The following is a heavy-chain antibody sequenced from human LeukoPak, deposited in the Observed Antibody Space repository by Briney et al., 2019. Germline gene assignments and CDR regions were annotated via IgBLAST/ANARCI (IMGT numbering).Heavy chain of an antibody. CDR1: GYSFTSYW. CDR3: ARHTGPRFDP. Sequence: GESLKISCKGSGYSFTSYWIGWVRQMPGKGLEWMGIIYPGDSETRYSPSFQGRVTISADKSISTAYLEWSSLKTSDTAIYYCARHTGPRFDPWGQGTLVTVSS. V-gene: IGHV5-51*01. J-gene: IGHJ5*02. CDR2: IYPGDSET.